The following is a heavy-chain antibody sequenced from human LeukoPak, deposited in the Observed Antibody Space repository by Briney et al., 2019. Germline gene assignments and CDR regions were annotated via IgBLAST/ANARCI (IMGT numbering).Heavy chain of an antibody. V-gene: IGHV3-30*18. J-gene: IGHJ3*02. Sequence: GGSLRLSCAASGFTFSNYGMHWVRQAPGKGLEWVAIISFDGRIEYYADSVKGRFTISRDNSKNTLYLQMNSLRPEDTAVYYCAKERASMGADAFDIWGQGTMVTVSS. CDR1: GFTFSNYG. CDR2: ISFDGRIE. CDR3: AKERASMGADAFDI. D-gene: IGHD1-26*01.